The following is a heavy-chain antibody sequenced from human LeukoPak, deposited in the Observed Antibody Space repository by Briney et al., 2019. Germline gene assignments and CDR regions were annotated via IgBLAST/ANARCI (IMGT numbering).Heavy chain of an antibody. CDR1: GFSFSSYS. CDR3: VRDGTYGSGSYEGAFDY. D-gene: IGHD3-10*01. J-gene: IGHJ4*02. V-gene: IGHV3-21*01. CDR2: ITGSSSYI. Sequence: GGSLRLSCAASGFSFSSYSMNWVRQAPGKGLEWVSSITGSSSYIYYADSVKGRFTISRDNAENSLSLQMNSLRAEDTAVNYCVRDGTYGSGSYEGAFDYWGQGTLVTVSS.